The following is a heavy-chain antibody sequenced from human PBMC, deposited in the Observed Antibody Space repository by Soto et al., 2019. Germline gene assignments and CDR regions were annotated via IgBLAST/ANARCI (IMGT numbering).Heavy chain of an antibody. J-gene: IGHJ4*02. CDR3: ASRDQGTSVDY. V-gene: IGHV4-4*02. D-gene: IGHD1-7*01. Sequence: QVQLQESGPGLVKPSGTLSLTCAVSGGSFTSNNWWTWVRQPPGQGLEWIGEIYRTGSTNYNPSLKSRVTISRDKSANQFSLKVTSLTAADTAVYYCASRDQGTSVDYWGQGTLVTVSS. CDR2: IYRTGST. CDR1: GGSFTSNNW.